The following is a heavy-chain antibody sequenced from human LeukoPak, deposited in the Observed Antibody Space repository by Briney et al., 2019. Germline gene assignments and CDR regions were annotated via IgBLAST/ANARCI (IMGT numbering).Heavy chain of an antibody. J-gene: IGHJ6*03. CDR3: ARDLGYSYTDV. V-gene: IGHV3-11*01. Sequence: GGSLRLSCAASGFTFSDYYMSWIRQAPGKGREWGSYISSSGSTIYYADSVKGRFTISRDNAKNSLYLQMNSLRAEDTAVYYCARDLGYSYTDVWGKGTTVTVSS. CDR1: GFTFSDYY. CDR2: ISSSGSTI.